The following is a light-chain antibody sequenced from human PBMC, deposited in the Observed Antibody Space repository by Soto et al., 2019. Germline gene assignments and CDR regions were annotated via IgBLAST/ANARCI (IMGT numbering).Light chain of an antibody. J-gene: IGLJ1*01. CDR2: EVT. Sequence: QSALAQPASVSGSPGQSITISCTGGSRDIGGYNYVSWYQQHPGRAPRLLILEVTNRPSGVPDRFSGSKSGNTASLIIRGLQAEDEADYFCSSYSSKTPPYVFGTGTKLTVL. V-gene: IGLV2-14*01. CDR1: SRDIGGYNY. CDR3: SSYSSKTPPYV.